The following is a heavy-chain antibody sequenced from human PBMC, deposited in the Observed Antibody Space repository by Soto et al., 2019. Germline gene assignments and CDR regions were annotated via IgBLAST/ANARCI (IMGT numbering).Heavy chain of an antibody. CDR1: GFTFSSVA. V-gene: IGHV3-23*01. CDR3: AKLYWNPRYFDY. J-gene: IGHJ4*02. D-gene: IGHD1-1*01. Sequence: GGSLRLSCAASGFTFSSVAMAWVRQAPGKGLGWVSSITDSGGSTDYADSVKGRFTISRDNSRNTLCLQMNSLRADDTAVYYCAKLYWNPRYFDYWGQGTRVTVSS. CDR2: ITDSGGST.